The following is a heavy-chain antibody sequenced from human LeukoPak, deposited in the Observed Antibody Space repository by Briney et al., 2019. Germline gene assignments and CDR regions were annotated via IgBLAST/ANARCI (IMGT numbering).Heavy chain of an antibody. CDR3: AKEAGGARITIFGVAFDY. Sequence: GGSLRLSCAASGFTFSSYAMSWVRQAPGKGLEWVSAISGSGGSTYYADSVKGRFTISRDNSKNTLYLQMNSLRAEDTAVYYCAKEAGGARITIFGVAFDYWGQGTLVTVSS. CDR1: GFTFSSYA. CDR2: ISGSGGST. J-gene: IGHJ4*02. V-gene: IGHV3-23*01. D-gene: IGHD3-3*01.